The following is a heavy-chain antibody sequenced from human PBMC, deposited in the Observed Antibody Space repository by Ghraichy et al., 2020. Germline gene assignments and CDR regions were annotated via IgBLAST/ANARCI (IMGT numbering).Heavy chain of an antibody. D-gene: IGHD4-23*01. Sequence: SQTLSLTCAISGDSVSSNSAAWNWIRQSPSRGLEWLGRTYYRSKWYNDYAVSVKSRITINPDTSKNQFSLQLNSVTPEDTAVYYCARGGLSTVVKLGAYWYFDLWGRGTLVTVSS. CDR1: GDSVSSNSAA. V-gene: IGHV6-1*01. CDR2: TYYRSKWYN. CDR3: ARGGLSTVVKLGAYWYFDL. J-gene: IGHJ2*01.